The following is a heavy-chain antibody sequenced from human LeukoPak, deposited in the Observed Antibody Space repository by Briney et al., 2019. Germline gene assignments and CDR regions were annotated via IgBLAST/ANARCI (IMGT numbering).Heavy chain of an antibody. J-gene: IGHJ4*02. V-gene: IGHV3-74*01. CDR2: INSDGSST. CDR1: GFTFSSYW. D-gene: IGHD5-24*01. CDR3: AKVWATIGRPFDS. Sequence: GGSLRLSCAASGFTFSSYWMHWVRQGPGKGLVWVSGINSDGSSTNYADSVKGRFTISRDNAKNTLYLQMNSLRAEDTAVYYCAKVWATIGRPFDSWGQGTLVTVS.